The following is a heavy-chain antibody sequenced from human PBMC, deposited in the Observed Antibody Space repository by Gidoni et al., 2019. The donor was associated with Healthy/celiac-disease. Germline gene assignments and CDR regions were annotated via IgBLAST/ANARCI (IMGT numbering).Heavy chain of an antibody. CDR2: IYSGGST. J-gene: IGHJ3*02. D-gene: IGHD3-22*01. CDR1: GFTVSSNY. Sequence: EVQLVESGGGLVQPGGSLRLSCAACGFTVSSNYMGWVRQAPGKGLEWVSVIYSGGSTYYADSVKGRFTISRDNSKNTLYLQMNSLRAEDTAVYYCARGAIVARSAFDIWGQGTMVTVSS. CDR3: ARGAIVARSAFDI. V-gene: IGHV3-66*02.